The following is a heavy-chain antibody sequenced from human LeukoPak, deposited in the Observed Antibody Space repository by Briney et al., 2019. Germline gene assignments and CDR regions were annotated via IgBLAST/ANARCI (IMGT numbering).Heavy chain of an antibody. D-gene: IGHD6-19*01. V-gene: IGHV3-21*01. Sequence: GGSLRLSCAASGFTSSSYSMNWVRQAPGKGLEWVSSISSSSSYIYYADSVKGRFTITRDNAKNSLHLQMNSLRAEDTAVYYCTRGTSVGWYGDSWGQGTLVSVSS. CDR2: ISSSSSYI. CDR3: TRGTSVGWYGDS. CDR1: GFTSSSYS. J-gene: IGHJ4*02.